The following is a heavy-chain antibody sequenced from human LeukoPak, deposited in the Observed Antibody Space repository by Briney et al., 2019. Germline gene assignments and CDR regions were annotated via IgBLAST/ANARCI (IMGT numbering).Heavy chain of an antibody. J-gene: IGHJ4*02. CDR3: ARASGYNYGLLDY. Sequence: RSSETLSLTCAVYGGSFSGYYWSWIRQPPGKGLEWIGEINHSGSTNYNPSLKSRVTISVDTSKNQFSLKLSSVTAADTAVYYCARASGYNYGLLDYWGQGTLVTVSS. CDR2: INHSGST. V-gene: IGHV4-34*01. CDR1: GGSFSGYY. D-gene: IGHD5-18*01.